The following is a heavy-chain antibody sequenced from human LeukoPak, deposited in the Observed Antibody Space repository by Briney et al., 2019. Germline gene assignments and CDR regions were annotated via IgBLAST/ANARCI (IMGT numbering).Heavy chain of an antibody. J-gene: IGHJ4*02. V-gene: IGHV3-53*01. CDR1: GFTVSINS. CDR2: IYSGGNT. Sequence: GGSLRLSCTVSGFTVSINSMSWVRQAPGKGLEWVSFIYSGGNTHYSDSVKGRFTISRDNSKNTLYLQMNSLRADDTAVYYCARGGDYGVKIDYWGQGTLVTVSS. CDR3: ARGGDYGVKIDY. D-gene: IGHD3-16*01.